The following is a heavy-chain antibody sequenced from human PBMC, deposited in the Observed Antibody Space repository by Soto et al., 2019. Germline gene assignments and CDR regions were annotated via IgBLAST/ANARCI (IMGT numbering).Heavy chain of an antibody. Sequence: GGSLRLSCAASGFTFSSYGMHWVRQAPGKGLEWVAVIWYDGSNKYYADSVKGRFTISRDNSKNTLYLQMNSLRAEDTAVHYCARDVEMATTTSLMVYYYGMDVWGQGTTVTVSS. D-gene: IGHD2-8*01. CDR1: GFTFSSYG. CDR2: IWYDGSNK. V-gene: IGHV3-33*01. CDR3: ARDVEMATTTSLMVYYYGMDV. J-gene: IGHJ6*02.